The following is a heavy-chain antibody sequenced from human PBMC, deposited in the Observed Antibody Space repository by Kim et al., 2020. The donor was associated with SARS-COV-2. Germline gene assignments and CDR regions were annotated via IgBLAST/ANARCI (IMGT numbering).Heavy chain of an antibody. CDR3: AREGIVVVPAAPPTYYYYGMDV. J-gene: IGHJ6*02. CDR1: GYTFTSYG. CDR2: ISAYNGNT. Sequence: ASVKVSCKASGYTFTSYGISWVRQAPGQGLEWMGWISAYNGNTNYAQKLQGRVTMTTDTSTSTAYMELRSLRSDDTAVYYCAREGIVVVPAAPPTYYYYGMDVWGQGTTVTVSS. D-gene: IGHD2-2*01. V-gene: IGHV1-18*01.